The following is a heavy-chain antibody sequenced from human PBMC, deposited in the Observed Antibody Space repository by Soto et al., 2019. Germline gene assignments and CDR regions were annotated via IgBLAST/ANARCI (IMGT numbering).Heavy chain of an antibody. V-gene: IGHV4-31*03. CDR3: ARGETDYWFDS. J-gene: IGHJ5*01. CDR2: IYYRGNT. CDR1: GGFISSGGYY. Sequence: QVQLQESGPGLLKPSETLSLTCSVSGGFISSGGYYWSWIRQHPGKGLEWIGSIYYRGNTYYNPSLNSRGTISVDTSKNQFSLKLNSVTAADTAVYYCARGETDYWFDSWGQGTLVTVSS. D-gene: IGHD3-10*01.